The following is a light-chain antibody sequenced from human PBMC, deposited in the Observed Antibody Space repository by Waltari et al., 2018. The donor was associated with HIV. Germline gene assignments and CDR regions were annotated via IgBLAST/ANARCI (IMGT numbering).Light chain of an antibody. J-gene: IGLJ2*01. CDR1: TSTIGKNF. Sequence: QSLLTQPPSVSAAPGQQVTISCSGNTSTIGKNFVSWYRHAPGAAPKLLIFENDHRAAGIPDRFSASTVGASASLTITALQGDDEADYYCQTWDSGLNAIVFGDGTKLTVL. V-gene: IGLV1-51*01. CDR2: END. CDR3: QTWDSGLNAIV.